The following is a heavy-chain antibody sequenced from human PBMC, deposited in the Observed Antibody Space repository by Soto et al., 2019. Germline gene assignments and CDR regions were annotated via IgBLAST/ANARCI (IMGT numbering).Heavy chain of an antibody. D-gene: IGHD5-12*01. V-gene: IGHV3-30*18. CDR1: GFTFSSYG. J-gene: IGHJ4*02. CDR3: AKERYSGYDYLDY. Sequence: QVQLVESGGGVVQPGRSLRLSCAASGFTFSSYGMHWVRQAPGKGLEWVAVISYDGSNKYYADSVKGRFTISRDNSKNTLHLQMNSLRAEDTAVYYCAKERYSGYDYLDYWGQGTLVTVSS. CDR2: ISYDGSNK.